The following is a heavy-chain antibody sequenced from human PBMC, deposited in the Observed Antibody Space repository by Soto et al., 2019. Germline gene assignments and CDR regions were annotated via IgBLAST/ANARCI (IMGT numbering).Heavy chain of an antibody. CDR1: GGTFSSYA. CDR3: ARDHLYLELLDGRSYYYYGMDV. Sequence: SVKVSCRASGGTFSSYAISWVRQAPGQGLEWMGGIIPIFGTANYAQKFQGRVTITADESTSTAYMELSSLRSEDTAVYYCARDHLYLELLDGRSYYYYGMDVWGQGTTVTVSS. J-gene: IGHJ6*02. CDR2: IIPIFGTA. D-gene: IGHD1-7*01. V-gene: IGHV1-69*13.